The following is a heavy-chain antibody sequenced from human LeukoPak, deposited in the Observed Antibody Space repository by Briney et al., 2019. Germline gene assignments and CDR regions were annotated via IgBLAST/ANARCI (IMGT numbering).Heavy chain of an antibody. CDR3: AREEWGATRYFQH. CDR1: GFTFSSYA. Sequence: GGSLRLSCAASGFTFSSYAMHWVRQAPGKGLEWVAVISYDGSNKYYADSVKGRFTISRDNAKNSLYLQMNSLRAEDTAVYYCAREEWGATRYFQHWGQGTLVTASS. D-gene: IGHD1-26*01. J-gene: IGHJ1*01. CDR2: ISYDGSNK. V-gene: IGHV3-30*04.